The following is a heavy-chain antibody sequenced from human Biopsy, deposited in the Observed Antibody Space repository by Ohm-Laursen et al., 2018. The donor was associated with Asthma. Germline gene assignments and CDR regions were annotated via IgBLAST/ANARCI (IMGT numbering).Heavy chain of an antibody. V-gene: IGHV4-31*03. CDR1: GDSITSGGCC. CDR2: IYYSGST. Sequence: PSQTLSLTCPVSGDSITSGGCCWNWIRQHPGKGLEWIGHIYYSGSTYYNPSLKSRVSISLDTSKNQFSLSLTSVTAADTAVYYCARTTYGHDGFGPWGQGTLVTVSS. D-gene: IGHD4-17*01. CDR3: ARTTYGHDGFGP. J-gene: IGHJ5*02.